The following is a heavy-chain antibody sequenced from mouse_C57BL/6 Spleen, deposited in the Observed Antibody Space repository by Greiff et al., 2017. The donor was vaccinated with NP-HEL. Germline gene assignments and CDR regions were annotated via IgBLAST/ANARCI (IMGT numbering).Heavy chain of an antibody. CDR3: TREGLYDGYYGAMDY. CDR2: ISSGGDYI. J-gene: IGHJ4*01. Sequence: DVMLVESGEGLVKPGGSLKLSCAASGFTFSSYAMSWVRQTPEKRLEWVAYISSGGDYIYYADTVKGRFTISRDNARNTLYLQMSSLKSEDTAMYYCTREGLYDGYYGAMDYWGQGTSVTVSS. V-gene: IGHV5-9-1*02. D-gene: IGHD2-3*01. CDR1: GFTFSSYA.